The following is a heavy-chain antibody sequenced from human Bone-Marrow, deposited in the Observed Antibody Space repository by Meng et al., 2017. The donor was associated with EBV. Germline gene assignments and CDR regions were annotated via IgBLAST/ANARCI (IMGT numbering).Heavy chain of an antibody. J-gene: IGHJ4*02. V-gene: IGHV3-23*04. D-gene: IGHD6-19*01. Sequence: DGQLVVAGGGLVKPGGSLRLSCAASGFTFSSYSMNWVRQAPGKGLEWVSAISGSGGSTYYADSVKGRFTISRDNSKNTLYLQMNSLRAEDTAVYYCANLAVAGDYWGQGTLVTVSS. CDR3: ANLAVAGDY. CDR2: ISGSGGST. CDR1: GFTFSSYS.